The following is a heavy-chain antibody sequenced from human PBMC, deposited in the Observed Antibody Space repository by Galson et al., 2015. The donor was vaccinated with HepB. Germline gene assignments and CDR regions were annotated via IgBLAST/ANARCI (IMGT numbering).Heavy chain of an antibody. CDR2: MNPNNGTT. D-gene: IGHD2-2*01. CDR1: GYTFTNYD. Sequence: SVKVSCKASGYTFTNYDINWVRQATGQGLEWMGWMNPNNGTTGYAQKFQGRLTMTRSTSISTAYMELSSLRSEDTAVYYCARGRPCSSTSCFPFDAFHIRGQGTVVTVSS. CDR3: ARGRPCSSTSCFPFDAFHI. V-gene: IGHV1-8*01. J-gene: IGHJ3*02.